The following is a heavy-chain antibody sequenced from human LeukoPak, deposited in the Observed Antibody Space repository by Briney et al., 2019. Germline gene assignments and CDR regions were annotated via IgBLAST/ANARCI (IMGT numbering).Heavy chain of an antibody. D-gene: IGHD1-26*01. Sequence: GGSLRLSCAASGFTFSSYWMHWVRQAPGKGLVWVSRIKSDGSTTTYADSVKGRFTISRDNAKNTLYLQMSSLKIEDTAVYYCTRVGPSTVVDYWGQGTQVTVSS. CDR2: IKSDGSTT. CDR3: TRVGPSTVVDY. CDR1: GFTFSSYW. V-gene: IGHV3-74*01. J-gene: IGHJ4*02.